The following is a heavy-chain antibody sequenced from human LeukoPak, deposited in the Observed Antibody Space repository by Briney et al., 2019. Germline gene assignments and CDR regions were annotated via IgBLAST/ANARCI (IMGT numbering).Heavy chain of an antibody. D-gene: IGHD5-12*01. J-gene: IGHJ5*02. Sequence: GASVKVSCKASGYTFTNYEINWVRQATGQGLEWMGWMNPKSGNTAYAQKFQARVSMTWDTSIGTAYLELSSLTSDDTAVYYCAKAAIMAPMNADWFDPWGQGTLVTVSS. CDR3: AKAAIMAPMNADWFDP. CDR1: GYTFTNYE. V-gene: IGHV1-8*01. CDR2: MNPKSGNT.